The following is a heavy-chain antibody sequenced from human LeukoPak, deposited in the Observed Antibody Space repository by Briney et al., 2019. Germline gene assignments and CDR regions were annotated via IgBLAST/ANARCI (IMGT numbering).Heavy chain of an antibody. D-gene: IGHD5-18*01. Sequence: GGSLRLSCAASGFTFTGNSMHWVRQGPGKGLEWVSAISGSGGSTYYADSVKGRFTISRDNSKNTLYLQMNSLRAEDTAVYYCAKDTAMDSYNWFDPWGQGTLVTVSS. V-gene: IGHV3-23*01. CDR1: GFTFTGNS. J-gene: IGHJ5*02. CDR2: ISGSGGST. CDR3: AKDTAMDSYNWFDP.